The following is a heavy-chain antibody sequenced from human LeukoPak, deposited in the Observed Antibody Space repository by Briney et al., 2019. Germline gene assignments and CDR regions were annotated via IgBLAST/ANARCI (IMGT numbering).Heavy chain of an antibody. D-gene: IGHD1-7*01. CDR1: GYSISSGYY. J-gene: IGHJ4*02. CDR3: ATSGNYAYPAKY. CDR2: IYHSGRT. V-gene: IGHV4-38-2*02. Sequence: PSETLSLTCTVSGYSISSGYYWGWIRQPPGKGLEWIGSIYHSGRTFYNPSLKSRVTISVDTSKNQFSLKLTSVTAADTAVYYFATSGNYAYPAKYWGQGTLVTVSS.